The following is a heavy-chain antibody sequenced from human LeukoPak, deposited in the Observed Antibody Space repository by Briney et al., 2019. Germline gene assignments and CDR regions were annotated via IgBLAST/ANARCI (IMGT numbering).Heavy chain of an antibody. D-gene: IGHD2-21*02. Sequence: GSLRLSCPGPGFTFSSYSMNWVRQAPGKGLEWVSSITSGSSYIYYADSVKGRFTISRDNAKSSLFLQMNSLRAEDTAVYYCAREDCGGDCCLFDHWGQGTLVTVSS. CDR1: GFTFSSYS. J-gene: IGHJ4*02. V-gene: IGHV3-21*01. CDR3: AREDCGGDCCLFDH. CDR2: ITSGSSYI.